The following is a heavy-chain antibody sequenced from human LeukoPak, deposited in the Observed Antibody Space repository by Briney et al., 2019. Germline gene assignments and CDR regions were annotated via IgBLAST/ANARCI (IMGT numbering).Heavy chain of an antibody. J-gene: IGHJ4*02. V-gene: IGHV4-39*07. CDR1: GGSISSSSYY. D-gene: IGHD6-6*01. Sequence: SETLSLTCTVSGGSISSSSYYWGWIRQPPGKGLEWIGSIYYSGSTYYNPSLKSRVTISVDTSKNQFSLKLSSVTAADTAVYYCASIDEYSSSEGRYYFDYWGQGTLVTVSS. CDR3: ASIDEYSSSEGRYYFDY. CDR2: IYYSGST.